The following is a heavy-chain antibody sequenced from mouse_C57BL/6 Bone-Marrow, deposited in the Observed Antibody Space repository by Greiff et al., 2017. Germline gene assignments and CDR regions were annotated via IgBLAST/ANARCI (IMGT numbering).Heavy chain of an antibody. CDR2: IYPGSGST. V-gene: IGHV1-55*01. CDR1: GYTFTSYW. CDR3: AREDYYGSSYEGIYYYAMDY. J-gene: IGHJ4*01. D-gene: IGHD1-1*01. Sequence: VQLQQPGAELVKPGASVKMSCKASGYTFTSYWITWVKQRPGQGLEWIGDIYPGSGSTNYNEKFKSKATLTVDTSSRTAYMQLSRLTSEDSAVYYCAREDYYGSSYEGIYYYAMDYWGQGTSVTVSS.